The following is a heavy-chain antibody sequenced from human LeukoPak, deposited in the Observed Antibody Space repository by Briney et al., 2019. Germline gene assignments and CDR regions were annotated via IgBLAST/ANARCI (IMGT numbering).Heavy chain of an antibody. CDR2: INHRGST. Sequence: SETLSLTCAVYGGSFRGYYWSWIRQPPGKGLEWIGEINHRGSTNYNPSLKSRVTISVDTSKSQFSLKLSSVTAADTAVYYCARGPYSSSWYKWGQGTLVTVSS. V-gene: IGHV4-34*01. D-gene: IGHD6-13*01. CDR3: ARGPYSSSWYK. J-gene: IGHJ4*02. CDR1: GGSFRGYY.